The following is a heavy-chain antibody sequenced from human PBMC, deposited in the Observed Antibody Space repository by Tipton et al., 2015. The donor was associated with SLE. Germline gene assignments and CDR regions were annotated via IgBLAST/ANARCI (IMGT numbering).Heavy chain of an antibody. D-gene: IGHD6-19*01. CDR1: GFTFSSYA. CDR3: ARGRGGKQWLVDY. V-gene: IGHV3-33*08. CDR2: IWYDGSNK. J-gene: IGHJ4*02. Sequence: SLRLSCSASGFTFSSYAMHWVRQAPGKGLEWVAVIWYDGSNKYYADSVKGRFTISRDNSKNTLYLQMNSLRAEDTAVYYCARGRGGKQWLVDYWGQGTLVTVSS.